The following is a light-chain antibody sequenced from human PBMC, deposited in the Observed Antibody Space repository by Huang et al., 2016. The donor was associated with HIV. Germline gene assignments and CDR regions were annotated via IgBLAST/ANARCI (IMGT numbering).Light chain of an antibody. CDR2: GAS. Sequence: EIIMTQSPATLSLSPGEGASLSCRANQSVATNLAWYLHRPGQSPRILIFGASTRASGLPGRFSGSGSGTQFTLTVSGLQSEDFAVYYCQQYHNWPYTFGPGTKLGI. CDR1: QSVATN. V-gene: IGKV3-15*01. J-gene: IGKJ2*01. CDR3: QQYHNWPYT.